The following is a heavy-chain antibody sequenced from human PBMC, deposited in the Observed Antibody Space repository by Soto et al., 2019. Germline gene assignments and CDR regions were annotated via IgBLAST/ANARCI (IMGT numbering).Heavy chain of an antibody. CDR3: ARERRVGWIAARRGWFDP. D-gene: IGHD6-6*01. J-gene: IGHJ5*02. CDR1: GYTFTSYD. V-gene: IGHV1-8*01. CDR2: MNPNSGNT. Sequence: ASVKVSCKASGYTFTSYDINWVRQATGQGLEWMGWMNPNSGNTGYAQKFQGRVTMTRNTSISTAYMELSSLRSEDTAVYYCARERRVGWIAARRGWFDPWGQGTLVTVPS.